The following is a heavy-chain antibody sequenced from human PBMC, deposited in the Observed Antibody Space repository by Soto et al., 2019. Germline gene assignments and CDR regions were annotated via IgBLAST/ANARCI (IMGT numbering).Heavy chain of an antibody. CDR2: IYHSGST. CDR1: GGSVSSGSYY. J-gene: IGHJ5*02. CDR3: ARSSYCSGGSCYSVAGFDP. D-gene: IGHD2-15*01. Sequence: SETLSLTCTVSGGSVSSGSYYWCWVRQPPGKGLEWIGEIYHSGSTNYNPSLKSRVTISVDKSKNQFSLKLSSVTAADTAVYYCARSSYCSGGSCYSVAGFDPWGQGTLVTVSS. V-gene: IGHV4-39*07.